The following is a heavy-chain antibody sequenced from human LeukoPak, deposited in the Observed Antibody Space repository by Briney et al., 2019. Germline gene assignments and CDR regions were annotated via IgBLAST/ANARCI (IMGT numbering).Heavy chain of an antibody. V-gene: IGHV4-59*01. CDR2: IYYSGST. Sequence: SETLSLTCTVSGGSISSYYWSWIRQPPGKGLEWIGYIYYSGSTNYNPSLKSRVTISVDTSKNQFSLKLSSMTAADTAVYYCARSRRVLAGYYFDYWGQGTLVTVSS. J-gene: IGHJ4*02. D-gene: IGHD6-19*01. CDR3: ARSRRVLAGYYFDY. CDR1: GGSISSYY.